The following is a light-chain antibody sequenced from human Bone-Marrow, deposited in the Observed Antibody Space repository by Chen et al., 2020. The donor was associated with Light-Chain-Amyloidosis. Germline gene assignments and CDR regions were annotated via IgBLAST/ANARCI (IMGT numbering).Light chain of an antibody. CDR3: QAWDSSTVV. J-gene: IGLJ2*01. Sequence: SSELTQPPSVSVSPGQTANITCSGDKLGDKYVCWYQQKPGPSPVVVIYQDTKRPSGIPERFSSSNSWSTATLTIGGTQTVDEADYYRQAWDSSTVVFGGGTRLTVL. CDR2: QDT. CDR1: KLGDKY. V-gene: IGLV3-1*01.